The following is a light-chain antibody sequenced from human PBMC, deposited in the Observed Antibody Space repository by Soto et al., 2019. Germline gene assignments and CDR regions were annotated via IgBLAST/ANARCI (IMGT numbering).Light chain of an antibody. J-gene: IGLJ2*01. CDR3: SSYADTNNLL. Sequence: QSVLTQPPSASGSPGQSVTISCTGTSSDVGAYKYVSWYQQHPGKAPKLMIYAVSERPSGVPDGFSGSKSGNTASLTVSGLQAEDEADYYCSSYADTNNLLFGGGTKLTVL. CDR1: SSDVGAYKY. CDR2: AVS. V-gene: IGLV2-8*01.